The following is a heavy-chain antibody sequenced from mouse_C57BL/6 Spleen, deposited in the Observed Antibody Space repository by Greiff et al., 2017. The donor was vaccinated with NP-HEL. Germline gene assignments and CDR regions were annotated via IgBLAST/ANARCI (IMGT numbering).Heavy chain of an antibody. CDR2: IYPGDGDT. Sequence: QVQLKQSGAELVKPGASVKISCKASGYAFSSYWMNWVKQRPGKGLEWIGQIYPGDGDTNYNGKFKGKATLTEDKSSSTAYMQLSSLTSEDSAVYFCAREGDGYFDYWGQGTTLTVSS. CDR1: GYAFSSYW. CDR3: AREGDGYFDY. J-gene: IGHJ2*01. D-gene: IGHD2-3*01. V-gene: IGHV1-80*01.